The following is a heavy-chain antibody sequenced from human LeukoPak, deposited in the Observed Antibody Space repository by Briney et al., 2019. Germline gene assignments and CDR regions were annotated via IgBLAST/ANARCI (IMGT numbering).Heavy chain of an antibody. J-gene: IGHJ4*02. CDR1: GGSISSSSYY. V-gene: IGHV4-39*07. CDR2: IYYSGST. Sequence: SETLSLTCTVSGGSISSSSYYWGWIRQPPGKGLEWIGSIYYSGSTYYNPSLKSRVTISVDTSKNQFSLKLSSVTAADTAVYYCARGVVIWAFDYWGQGTLVTVSS. D-gene: IGHD3-22*01. CDR3: ARGVVIWAFDY.